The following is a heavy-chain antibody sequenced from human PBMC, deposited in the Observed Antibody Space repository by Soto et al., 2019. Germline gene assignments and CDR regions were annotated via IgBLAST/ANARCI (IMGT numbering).Heavy chain of an antibody. Sequence: GASVKVSCKASGYTFTSYGISWVRQAPGQGLERMGWISAYNGNTNYAQKLQGRVTMTTDTSTSTAYMELRSLRSDDTAVYYCARRVAEQWLVRTHYGMDVWGQGTTVTVSS. V-gene: IGHV1-18*01. CDR1: GYTFTSYG. D-gene: IGHD6-19*01. CDR3: ARRVAEQWLVRTHYGMDV. J-gene: IGHJ6*02. CDR2: ISAYNGNT.